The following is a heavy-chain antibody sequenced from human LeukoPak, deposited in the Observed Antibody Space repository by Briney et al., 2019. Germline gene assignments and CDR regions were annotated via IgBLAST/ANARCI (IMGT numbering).Heavy chain of an antibody. D-gene: IGHD5-18*01. CDR2: IYYSGST. CDR3: ARCGYSYGYAYYYYYGMDV. Sequence: PSETLSLTCTVSGGSISSYYWSWIRQPPGKGLEWIGYIYYSGSTNYNPSLKSRVTISVDTSKNQFSLKLSSVTAADTAVYYCARCGYSYGYAYYYYYGMDVWGQGTTVTVSS. V-gene: IGHV4-59*12. CDR1: GGSISSYY. J-gene: IGHJ6*02.